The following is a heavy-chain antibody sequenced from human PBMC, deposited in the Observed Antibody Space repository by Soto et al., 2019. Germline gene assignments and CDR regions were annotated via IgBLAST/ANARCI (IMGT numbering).Heavy chain of an antibody. CDR2: TYYRSKWYN. J-gene: IGHJ6*02. D-gene: IGHD6-19*01. CDR3: ARDSSGWYVDWDYYYYGMDV. V-gene: IGHV6-1*01. Sequence: SQTLSLTCAISGDSVSSNSAAWNWIRQSPSRGLEWLGRTYYRSKWYNDYAVSVKSRITINPDTSKNQFSLQLNSVTPEDTAVYYCARDSSGWYVDWDYYYYGMDVWGQGTTVTVSS. CDR1: GDSVSSNSAA.